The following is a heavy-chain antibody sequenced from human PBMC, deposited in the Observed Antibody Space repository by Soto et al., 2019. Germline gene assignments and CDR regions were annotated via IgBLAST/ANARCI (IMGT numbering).Heavy chain of an antibody. Sequence: EVQLAESGGGLVQPGRSLRLSCAASGFTFDDYAMHWVRQAPGKGLEWVSGISWNSGSIGYADSVKGRFTISRDNAKNSLYLQMNSLRAEDTALYYCAKDDYGDYERGAFDIWGQGTMVTVSS. J-gene: IGHJ3*02. CDR1: GFTFDDYA. CDR2: ISWNSGSI. V-gene: IGHV3-9*01. D-gene: IGHD4-17*01. CDR3: AKDDYGDYERGAFDI.